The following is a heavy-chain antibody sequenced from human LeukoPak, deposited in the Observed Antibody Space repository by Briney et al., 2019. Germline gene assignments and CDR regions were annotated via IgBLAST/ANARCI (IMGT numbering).Heavy chain of an antibody. D-gene: IGHD5-12*01. J-gene: IGHJ4*02. Sequence: GGSLRLSCAASGFTFSDSWMSWVRQAPGKGLEWVSAISGSGGSTYYADSVKGRFTISRDNAENSAYLQMSSLRAEDTAVYYCARELGGKGGYDFGYWGQGTLVTVSS. CDR1: GFTFSDSW. CDR3: ARELGGKGGYDFGY. V-gene: IGHV3-23*01. CDR2: ISGSGGST.